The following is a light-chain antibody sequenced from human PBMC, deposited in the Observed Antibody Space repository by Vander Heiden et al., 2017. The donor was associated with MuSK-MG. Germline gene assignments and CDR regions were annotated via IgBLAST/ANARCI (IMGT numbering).Light chain of an antibody. CDR1: QSVSSN. Sequence: EIVMTQSPATLSVPPGERATLSCRASQSVSSNVAWYQQKPGQAPRLLIYGASTRATGIPARFSGSGSGTEFTLTISSLQSEDFAVYYCQQYNNWPFTFGPGTKVDIK. CDR3: QQYNNWPFT. J-gene: IGKJ3*01. CDR2: GAS. V-gene: IGKV3-15*01.